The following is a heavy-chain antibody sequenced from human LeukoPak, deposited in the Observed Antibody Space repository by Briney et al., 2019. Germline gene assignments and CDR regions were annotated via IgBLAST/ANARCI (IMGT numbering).Heavy chain of an antibody. D-gene: IGHD7-27*01. CDR3: ARHQNWASYYFDS. J-gene: IGHJ4*02. V-gene: IGHV1-18*01. CDR2: ISPYNGAT. CDR1: GYSFTTYG. Sequence: ASVKVSCKPSGYSFTTYGISWVRQAPGQGLEWMGWISPYNGATNYAQKLQGRVTMTTDTSRSTAYMELRSLRSDDTAIYYCARHQNWASYYFDSWGQGTLVTVSS.